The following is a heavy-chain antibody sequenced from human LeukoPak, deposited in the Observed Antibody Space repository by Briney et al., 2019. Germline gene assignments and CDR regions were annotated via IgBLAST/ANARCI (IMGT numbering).Heavy chain of an antibody. V-gene: IGHV3-33*01. CDR2: IWYDGSNK. Sequence: GGSLRLSCAASGFTFSSDGMHWVRQAPGKGLEWVAVIWYDGSNKYYADSVKGRFTISRDNSKNTLYLQMNSLRAEDTAVYYCAREDGDYSYYGMDVWGQGTTVTVSS. D-gene: IGHD4-17*01. CDR1: GFTFSSDG. J-gene: IGHJ6*02. CDR3: AREDGDYSYYGMDV.